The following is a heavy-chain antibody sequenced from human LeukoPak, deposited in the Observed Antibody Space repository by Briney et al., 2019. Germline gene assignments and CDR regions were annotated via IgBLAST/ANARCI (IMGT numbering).Heavy chain of an antibody. CDR3: ARHNEDPFWSSYSEDY. Sequence: SETLSLTCAVSGYSISSGYYWGWIRPPPGKGLEWIGSIYHSGSTYYNPSLKSRVTISVDTSKNQFSLKLSSVTAADTAVYYCARHNEDPFWSSYSEDYWGQGTLVTVSS. J-gene: IGHJ4*02. CDR2: IYHSGST. D-gene: IGHD3-3*01. V-gene: IGHV4-38-2*01. CDR1: GYSISSGYY.